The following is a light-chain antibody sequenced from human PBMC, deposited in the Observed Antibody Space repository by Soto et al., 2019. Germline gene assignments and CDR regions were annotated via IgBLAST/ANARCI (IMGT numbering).Light chain of an antibody. CDR1: QSVSSTY. Sequence: EIVLTQSPGTLSLSPGERATLSCRASQSVSSTYLAWYQQKSGQAPRLLIYGASSRATGVPDRFSGSGSGTDFTLTISRLEPEDFAVYYCQQYGNTFGQGTKVDIK. CDR3: QQYGNT. V-gene: IGKV3-20*01. CDR2: GAS. J-gene: IGKJ1*01.